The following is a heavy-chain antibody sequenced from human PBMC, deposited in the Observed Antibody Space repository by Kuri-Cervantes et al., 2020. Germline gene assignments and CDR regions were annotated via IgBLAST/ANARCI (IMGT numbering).Heavy chain of an antibody. CDR3: ARGLDYPSTFDY. V-gene: IGHV3-23*01. CDR2: ISGSGGST. D-gene: IGHD2-2*03. CDR1: GFTFSSYA. Sequence: GGSLRLSCAASGFTFSSYAMSWVRQAPGKGLEWVSAISGSGGSTYYADSVKGRFTISRDNSKNTLYLQMNSLRAEDTAVYFCARGLDYPSTFDYWGQGALVTVSS. J-gene: IGHJ4*01.